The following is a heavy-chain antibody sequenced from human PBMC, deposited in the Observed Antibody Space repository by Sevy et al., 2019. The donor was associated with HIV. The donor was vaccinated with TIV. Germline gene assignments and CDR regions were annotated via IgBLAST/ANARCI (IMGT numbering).Heavy chain of an antibody. V-gene: IGHV3-7*01. CDR3: AKGNSGSFDY. J-gene: IGHJ4*02. D-gene: IGHD3-22*01. CDR2: IKQDESEK. Sequence: GGSLRLSCAASGFSFSTYWMHWVRQAPGKGLEWVANIKQDESEKYDVDSVKVRFTISRDNAKNSGYLEMNSLRPEDTAIYYCAKGNSGSFDYWGQRTLVTVSS. CDR1: GFSFSTYW.